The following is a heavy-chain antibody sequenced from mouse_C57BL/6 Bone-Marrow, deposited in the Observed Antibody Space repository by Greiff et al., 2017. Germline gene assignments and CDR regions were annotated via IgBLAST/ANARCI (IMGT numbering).Heavy chain of an antibody. CDR2: ISYDGSN. V-gene: IGHV3-6*01. CDR3: AREYLYHAMDY. D-gene: IGHD5-1-1*01. Sequence: DVQLQESGPGLVKPSQSLSLTCSVTGYSITSGYYWNWIRQFPGNKLEWMGYISYDGSNNYNPSLKNRISITRDTSKNQFFLKLNSVTTEDTATYYCAREYLYHAMDYWGQGTSVTVSS. CDR1: GYSITSGYY. J-gene: IGHJ4*01.